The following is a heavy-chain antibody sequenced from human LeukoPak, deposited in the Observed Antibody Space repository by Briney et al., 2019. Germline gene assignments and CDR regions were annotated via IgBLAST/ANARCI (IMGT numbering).Heavy chain of an antibody. CDR2: INYSGST. CDR3: ARDLISYISGSFYY. J-gene: IGHJ4*02. CDR1: GGSISSYY. V-gene: IGHV4-59*12. D-gene: IGHD3-10*01. Sequence: SETLSLTCTVSGGSISSYYWSWIRQPPGKGLEWIGYINYSGSTNYNPSLKSRVTISVDTSKNQFSLKLSSVTAVDTAVYFCARDLISYISGSFYYWGQGTLVTVSS.